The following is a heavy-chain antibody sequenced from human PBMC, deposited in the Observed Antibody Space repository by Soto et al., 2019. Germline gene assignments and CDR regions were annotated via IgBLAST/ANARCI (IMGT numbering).Heavy chain of an antibody. Sequence: QVQLVQSGAEVRKPGSSVKVSCKVSGGTFSTYGVSWVRQAPGQRLEWMGGIIPILGPPDYAQKFQGRGTVTPAESPTQAHLGLGRLGPGGKAGFYWARRCDQGGDGGGGWFDPWGQGTLVTVSS. CDR1: GGTFSTYG. J-gene: IGHJ5*02. CDR3: ARRCDQGGDGGGGWFDP. D-gene: IGHD3-16*01. CDR2: IIPILGPP. V-gene: IGHV1-69*01.